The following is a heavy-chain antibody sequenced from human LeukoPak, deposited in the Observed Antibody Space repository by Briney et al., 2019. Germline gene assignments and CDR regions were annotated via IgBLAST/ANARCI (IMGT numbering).Heavy chain of an antibody. J-gene: IGHJ4*02. V-gene: IGHV1-18*01. D-gene: IGHD2-21*01. CDR2: ISAYNGNT. CDR3: ARGYCGGDCYLGGFDY. Sequence: ASVKVSCKASGYTFTSYGISWVRQAPGQGLEWMGWISAYNGNTNYAQKLHGRVTMTTDTSTSTAYMELRSLRSDDTAVYYCARGYCGGDCYLGGFDYWGQGTLVTVSS. CDR1: GYTFTSYG.